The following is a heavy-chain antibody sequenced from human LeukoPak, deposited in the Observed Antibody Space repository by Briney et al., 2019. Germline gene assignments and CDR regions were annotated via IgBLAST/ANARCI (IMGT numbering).Heavy chain of an antibody. CDR3: AKDQPTIPYYYGSGSYYNSDWFDMDV. V-gene: IGHV3-23*01. CDR2: ISDSGGNT. J-gene: IGHJ6*04. D-gene: IGHD3-10*01. Sequence: QPGRSLRLSCATSGFTFSIYGMSWVRQAPGKGLEWVSAISDSGGNTYYADSVKGRFTISRDNSKNTLYLQMNSLRAEDTAVYYCAKDQPTIPYYYGSGSYYNSDWFDMDVWGKGTTVTVSS. CDR1: GFTFSIYG.